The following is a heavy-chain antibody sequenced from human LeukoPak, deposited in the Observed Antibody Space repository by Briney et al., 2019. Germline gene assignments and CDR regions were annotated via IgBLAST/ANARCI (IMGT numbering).Heavy chain of an antibody. CDR2: ISAYNGNT. V-gene: IGHV1-18*01. D-gene: IGHD3-9*01. CDR1: GYTFTSYG. J-gene: IGHJ6*03. CDR3: ARARPSKTIHFDWLLSDYYYYMDV. Sequence: ASVKVSCKASGYTFTSYGISWLRQAPGHALEWMGWISAYNGNTNYAQKLQGRVTMTTDTSTSTAYMELRSLRSEDTAVYYCARARPSKTIHFDWLLSDYYYYMDVWGKGTTVTISS.